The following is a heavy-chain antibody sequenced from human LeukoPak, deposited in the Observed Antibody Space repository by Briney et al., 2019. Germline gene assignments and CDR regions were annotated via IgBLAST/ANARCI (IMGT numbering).Heavy chain of an antibody. Sequence: GGSLRLSCAASGFTVSSNYMSWVRQAPGKGLEWVSVIYSGGSTYYADSVKGRFTISRDNSKNTLYLQMKSLRAEDTAVYFCARESSGSRRVNYYYYMDVWGKGTTVTVSS. CDR1: GFTVSSNY. CDR3: ARESSGSRRVNYYYYMDV. J-gene: IGHJ6*03. CDR2: IYSGGST. V-gene: IGHV3-66*01. D-gene: IGHD1-26*01.